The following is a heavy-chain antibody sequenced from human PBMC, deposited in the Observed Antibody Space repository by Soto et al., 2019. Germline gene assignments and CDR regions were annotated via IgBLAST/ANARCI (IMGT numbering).Heavy chain of an antibody. CDR2: ISSSGRYI. CDR3: ARDFEPYGDPKHFDS. CDR1: GFTFSSYS. Sequence: EVQVVESGGGQVKPGGSLKLSCGASGFTFSSYSMHWVRQAPGKGLEWVSSISSSGRYIYYADSVKGRFTISRDNAENSLYLQMNSLRAGDTGLYYCARDFEPYGDPKHFDSWGQGTLVTVST. J-gene: IGHJ4*02. D-gene: IGHD4-17*01. V-gene: IGHV3-21*01.